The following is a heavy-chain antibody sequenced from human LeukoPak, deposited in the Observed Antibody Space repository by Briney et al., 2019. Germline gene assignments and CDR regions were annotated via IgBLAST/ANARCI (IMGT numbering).Heavy chain of an antibody. D-gene: IGHD5-12*01. CDR1: RFTFSGSA. V-gene: IGHV3-73*01. CDR3: TRHNRGVRGTRVATISVYAVN. J-gene: IGHJ4*01. CDR2: IRSLANSYAT. Sequence: SGGSLRLSCAASRFTFSGSAMHGVRPASGKGGAWVGRIRSLANSYATAYAASVKARFTISRVDSKNTSYLQMNSLKTEDTAVYYYTRHNRGVRGTRVATISVYAVNCGPGALVTVSS.